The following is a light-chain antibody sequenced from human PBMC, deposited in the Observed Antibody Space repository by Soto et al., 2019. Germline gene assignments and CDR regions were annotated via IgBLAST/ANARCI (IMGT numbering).Light chain of an antibody. CDR2: KAS. Sequence: DIQMTQSPSTLSASVGDTATITCRASESISIWLAWYQQKPGKAPNLLINKASSLESGVPSRFSGSGSGTEFTLTISSLQPDDFATYYCQQYNVYWTFGQGTKVDI. V-gene: IGKV1-5*03. J-gene: IGKJ1*01. CDR3: QQYNVYWT. CDR1: ESISIW.